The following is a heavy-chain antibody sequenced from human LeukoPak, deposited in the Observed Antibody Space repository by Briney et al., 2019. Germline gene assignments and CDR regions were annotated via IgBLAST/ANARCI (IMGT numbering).Heavy chain of an antibody. Sequence: EASVKVSCKASGGTFSSYTISWVRQAPGQGLEWMGRIIPILGIANYAQKFQGRVTITADKSTSTAYMELSSLRSEDTAVYYCARLYCSGGSCYSGPYYYGMDVWGQGTAVTVFS. CDR2: IIPILGIA. D-gene: IGHD2-15*01. CDR1: GGTFSSYT. J-gene: IGHJ6*02. V-gene: IGHV1-69*02. CDR3: ARLYCSGGSCYSGPYYYGMDV.